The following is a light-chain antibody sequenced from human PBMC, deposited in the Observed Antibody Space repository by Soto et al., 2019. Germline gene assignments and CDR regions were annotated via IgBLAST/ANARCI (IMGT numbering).Light chain of an antibody. V-gene: IGKV3-20*01. CDR3: QQYNNWPPIT. CDR1: QSVDSRY. CDR2: AVS. Sequence: DIVLTQSPGTLSLSPGERATLSCRASQSVDSRYLAWYQQKPGQAPRLVIHAVSRRATGIPDRFSGSGSGTDFTLTISRLEPEDFAVYYCQQYNNWPPITFGQGTKLEIK. J-gene: IGKJ2*01.